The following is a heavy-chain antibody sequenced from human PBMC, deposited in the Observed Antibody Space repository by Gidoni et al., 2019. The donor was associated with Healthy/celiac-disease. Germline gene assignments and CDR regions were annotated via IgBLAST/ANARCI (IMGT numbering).Heavy chain of an antibody. Sequence: EVQLLESGGGLVQPGGSLRLSCAASGITFSRYAMSWVRQAPGKGLEWVSAISGSGGSTYYAESVKGRLTNSRDNSKNALYRQRNSRRAEDTAVYYWASRGEGGDDDWGQGTLVTVSS. CDR2: ISGSGGST. CDR3: ASRGEGGDDD. V-gene: IGHV3-23*01. CDR1: GITFSRYA. J-gene: IGHJ4*02. D-gene: IGHD3-10*01.